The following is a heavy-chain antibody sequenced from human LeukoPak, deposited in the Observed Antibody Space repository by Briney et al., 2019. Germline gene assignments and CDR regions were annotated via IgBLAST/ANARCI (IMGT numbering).Heavy chain of an antibody. Sequence: GGSLRLSCAASGFTFSSYGMHWVRQAPGKGLEWVGFIRYDGSNKYHTESVKGRFTISRDNSKNTLYLQMNSLRAADTAVYYCAKPGDRYAFDIWGQGTKVTVFS. CDR1: GFTFSSYG. CDR3: AKPGDRYAFDI. J-gene: IGHJ3*02. V-gene: IGHV3-30*02. D-gene: IGHD7-27*01. CDR2: IRYDGSNK.